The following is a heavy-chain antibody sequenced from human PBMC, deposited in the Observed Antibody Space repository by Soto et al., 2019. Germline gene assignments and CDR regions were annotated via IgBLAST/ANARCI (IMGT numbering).Heavy chain of an antibody. V-gene: IGHV1-69*01. D-gene: IGHD2-21*02. Sequence: QVHLVQCGADGRKSGSSVRVSCTASGGGTLSNDAISWVRQAPGQGLEWLGRISPFFGTTDYSQSFQGRLTMTADASTGTVYMDLRSLNSDDTAVYYCAREVVTVTTWGSFDSWGQGTLVTVSS. CDR2: ISPFFGTT. CDR3: AREVVTVTTWGSFDS. CDR1: GGGTLSNDA. J-gene: IGHJ4*02.